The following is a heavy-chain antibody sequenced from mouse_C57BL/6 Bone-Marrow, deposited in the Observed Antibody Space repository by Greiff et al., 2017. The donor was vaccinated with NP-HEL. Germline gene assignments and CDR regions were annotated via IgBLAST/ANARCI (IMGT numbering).Heavy chain of an antibody. D-gene: IGHD1-1*01. CDR1: GYTFTSYG. CDR2: IYPRSGNT. CDR3: ARRYYGPIDY. J-gene: IGHJ2*01. V-gene: IGHV1-81*01. Sequence: VQLQQSGAELARPGASVKLSCKASGYTFTSYGISWVKQRTGQGLEWIGEIYPRSGNTYYNEKFKGKATLTADKYSSTAYMELRSLTSEDSAVYFCARRYYGPIDYWGQGTTLTVSS.